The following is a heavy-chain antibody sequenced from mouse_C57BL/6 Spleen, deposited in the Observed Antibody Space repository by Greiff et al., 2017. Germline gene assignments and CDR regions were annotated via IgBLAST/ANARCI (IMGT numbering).Heavy chain of an antibody. Sequence: VQLQHSGPVLVKPGASVKMSCKASGYTFTDYYMTWVKQSPGKSLEWIGGLNPLNGGTNYNQKFKGKATLTVDKSSSTAYRELNSLTSEDSAVYYCAREDYGNYEYCARDYWGQGTSVTVSS. CDR1: GYTFTDYY. D-gene: IGHD2-1*01. J-gene: IGHJ4*01. V-gene: IGHV1-19*01. CDR3: AREDYGNYEYCARDY. CDR2: LNPLNGGT.